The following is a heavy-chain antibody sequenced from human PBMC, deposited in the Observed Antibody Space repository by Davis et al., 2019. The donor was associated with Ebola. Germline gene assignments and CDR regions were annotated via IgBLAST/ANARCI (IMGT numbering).Heavy chain of an antibody. Sequence: ASVKVSCKASGYTFTGYYMHWVRQAPGQGLEWMGWINPNSGNTGYAQKFQGRVTMTRNTSISTAYMELSSLRSEDTAVYYCARGYGPMEYQYNYYYGMDVWGQGTTVTVSS. D-gene: IGHD2-2*01. CDR1: GYTFTGYY. CDR3: ARGYGPMEYQYNYYYGMDV. CDR2: INPNSGNT. J-gene: IGHJ6*02. V-gene: IGHV1-8*02.